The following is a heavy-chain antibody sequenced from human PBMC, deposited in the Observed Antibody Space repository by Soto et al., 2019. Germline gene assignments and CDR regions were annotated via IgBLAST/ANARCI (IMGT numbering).Heavy chain of an antibody. D-gene: IGHD3-3*01. CDR3: AASGIFGVVIDY. V-gene: IGHV4-30-4*01. Sequence: SETLSLTCTVSGGSISRGDYYWSWIRQPPGKGLEWIGYIYYSGSTYYNPSLKSRVTISVDTSKNQFSLKLSSVTAADTAVYYCAASGIFGVVIDYWGQGTLVTVSS. J-gene: IGHJ4*02. CDR1: GGSISRGDYY. CDR2: IYYSGST.